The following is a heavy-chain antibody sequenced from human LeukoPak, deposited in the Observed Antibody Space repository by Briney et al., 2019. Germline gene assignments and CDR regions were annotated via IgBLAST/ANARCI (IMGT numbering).Heavy chain of an antibody. Sequence: PGGSLRLSCAASGSSGFTFGNHAMSWVRQAPGKGLEWVSTISGSGGTTYYADSVKGRFIISRDNSKDTLYLQMNSLRVEDTAIYYCARDGEAAGLYFDYWGQGTLVTVSS. CDR2: ISGSGGTT. J-gene: IGHJ4*02. CDR3: ARDGEAAGLYFDY. V-gene: IGHV3-23*01. CDR1: GFTFGNHA. D-gene: IGHD6-13*01.